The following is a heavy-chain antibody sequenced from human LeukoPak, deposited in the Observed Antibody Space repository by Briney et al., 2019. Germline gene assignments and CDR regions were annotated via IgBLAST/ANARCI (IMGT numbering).Heavy chain of an antibody. CDR2: INPNSGGT. D-gene: IGHD1-26*01. Sequence: ASVKVSCKASGGTFSSYAISWVRQAPGQGLEWMGWINPNSGGTNYAQKLQGRVTMTTDTSTSTAYMELRSLRSDDTAVYYCARERVGATEFHYWGQGTLVTVSS. CDR3: ARERVGATEFHY. CDR1: GGTFSSYA. J-gene: IGHJ4*02. V-gene: IGHV1-18*01.